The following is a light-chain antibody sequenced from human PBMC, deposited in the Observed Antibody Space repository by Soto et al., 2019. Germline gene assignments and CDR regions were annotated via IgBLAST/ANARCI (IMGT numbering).Light chain of an antibody. J-gene: IGKJ5*01. CDR2: AAS. CDR3: QKYHSAPRVT. CDR1: QGISSY. Sequence: DIQMTQSPSSLSASVGDRVTITCRASQGISSYLAGYQQKPGKVPKLLIYAASTLHSGIPSRFSGSGSGTDLTLTISSLKPEDVATYYCQKYHSAPRVTFGQGTRLEIK. V-gene: IGKV1-27*01.